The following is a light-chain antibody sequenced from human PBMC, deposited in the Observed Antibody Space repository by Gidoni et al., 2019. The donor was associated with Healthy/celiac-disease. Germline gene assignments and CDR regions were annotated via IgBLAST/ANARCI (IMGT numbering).Light chain of an antibody. Sequence: EIVLTQSPGTLSLSPGERATLSCRASQSVSSSYFAWYQQKPGQAPRLLIYGAFRRATGIPDRFGGSGSRTDFTLTISILEPEDFAVYYCQQYGSSPLTFGGGTKVEIK. CDR3: QQYGSSPLT. J-gene: IGKJ4*01. CDR1: QSVSSSY. CDR2: GAF. V-gene: IGKV3-20*01.